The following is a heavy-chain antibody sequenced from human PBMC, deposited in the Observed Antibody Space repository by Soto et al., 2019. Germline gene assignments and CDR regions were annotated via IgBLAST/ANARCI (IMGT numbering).Heavy chain of an antibody. V-gene: IGHV3-30*14. D-gene: IGHD6-13*01. CDR1: GFTFDSYP. CDR2: VSYDGTKE. J-gene: IGHJ6*02. Sequence: QVQLVESGGGVVQPGRSLRLSCAVSGFTFDSYPMHWVRQAPGKGLEWVAVVSYDGTKEYYADSVKGRFTISRDNSKSTLSLQMNSLRADDTAVSYCARAESSRSWSPYYYYYSMDVWGQGTTVTVSS. CDR3: ARAESSRSWSPYYYYYSMDV.